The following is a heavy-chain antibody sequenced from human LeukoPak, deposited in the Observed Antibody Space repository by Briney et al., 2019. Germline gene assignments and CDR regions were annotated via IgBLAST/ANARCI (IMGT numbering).Heavy chain of an antibody. Sequence: GGSLRLSCVASGFTFSSYAMHWVRQAPGKGLEWVTIISYDGSNEYYADSVKGRFTISRDNSKNTLYLQMDSLRAEDTAVYYCARSEAFYDRRELNSWGQGTMVAVSS. D-gene: IGHD2/OR15-2a*01. V-gene: IGHV3-30*01. CDR3: ARSEAFYDRRELNS. CDR1: GFTFSSYA. J-gene: IGHJ3*01. CDR2: ISYDGSNE.